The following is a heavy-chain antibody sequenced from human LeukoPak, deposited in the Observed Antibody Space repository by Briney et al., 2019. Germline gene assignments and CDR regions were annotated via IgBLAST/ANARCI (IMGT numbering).Heavy chain of an antibody. D-gene: IGHD6-19*01. V-gene: IGHV1-18*01. CDR2: ISAYNGNT. Sequence: ASVKVSCKASGYTFTNYGISWVRQAPGQGLEWMGWISAYNGNTNYAQKLQGRVTMTTDTPTSTAYMELRSLRSDDTAVYYCARDSSGWYGAPFDYWGQGTLVTVSS. J-gene: IGHJ4*02. CDR1: GYTFTNYG. CDR3: ARDSSGWYGAPFDY.